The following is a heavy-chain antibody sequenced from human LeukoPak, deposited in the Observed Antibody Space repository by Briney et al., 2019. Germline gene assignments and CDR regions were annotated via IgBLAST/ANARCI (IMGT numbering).Heavy chain of an antibody. J-gene: IGHJ4*02. Sequence: SETLSLTCTVSGGSISSYYWSWIWQPPGKGLEWIGYIYYSGSTNYNPSLKSRVTISVDTSKNQFSLKLSSVTAADTAVYYCARAVHYYDRLDYWGQGTLVTVSS. CDR3: ARAVHYYDRLDY. D-gene: IGHD3-22*01. CDR2: IYYSGST. V-gene: IGHV4-59*01. CDR1: GGSISSYY.